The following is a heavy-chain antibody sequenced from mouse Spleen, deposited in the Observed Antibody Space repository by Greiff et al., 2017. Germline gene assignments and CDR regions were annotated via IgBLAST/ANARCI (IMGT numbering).Heavy chain of an antibody. CDR1: GYTFTSYG. CDR2: IYPRSGNT. J-gene: IGHJ2*01. V-gene: IGHV1-81*01. CDR3: ARWGTTVGAGVDD. Sequence: QFPLRQAGAEMARPGASVKLSCKASGYTFTSYGVCWVKQRTGQGLEWIGEIYPRSGNTYYTAKFKGKATLTADKSSSTAYMELRSLTSEDSAVYFCARWGTTVGAGVDDWGQGTTLTVSS. D-gene: IGHD1-1*01.